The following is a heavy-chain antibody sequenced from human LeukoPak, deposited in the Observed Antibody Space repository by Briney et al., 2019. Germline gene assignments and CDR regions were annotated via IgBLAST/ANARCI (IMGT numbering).Heavy chain of an antibody. J-gene: IGHJ4*02. D-gene: IGHD5-24*01. CDR1: GFTFSNYR. CDR3: ARAVAGLDGYNGY. V-gene: IGHV3-21*01. CDR2: ISSSGNDI. Sequence: GGSLRLSCAASGFTFSNYRMNWVRQAPGKGLEWVSSISSSGNDISYADSVKGRFTISKDNGKNSLFLQLNSLRAEDTAVYYCARAVAGLDGYNGYWGQGTLVTVSS.